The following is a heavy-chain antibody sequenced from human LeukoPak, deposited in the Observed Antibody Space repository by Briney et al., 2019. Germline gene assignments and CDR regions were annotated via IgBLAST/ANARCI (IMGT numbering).Heavy chain of an antibody. D-gene: IGHD4-23*01. CDR1: GGSINSYY. CDR3: ARGGKATVVTM. V-gene: IGHV4-4*07. Sequence: SETLSLTCTVSGGSINSYYWSWLRQPAGKGLEWIGRIYSSGSTNYNPSLKSRVSMSVDTSKNQFSLELTSVTAADTAVYYCARGGKATVVTMWGQGILVTVSS. J-gene: IGHJ4*02. CDR2: IYSSGST.